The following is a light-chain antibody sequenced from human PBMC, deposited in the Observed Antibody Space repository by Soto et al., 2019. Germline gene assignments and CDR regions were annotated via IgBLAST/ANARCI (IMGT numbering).Light chain of an antibody. J-gene: IGLJ1*01. CDR1: STDFVTYNR. V-gene: IGLV2-18*01. Sequence: QSVLTQPPSVSGSPGQSVTISCTGTSTDFVTYNRVSWYQQPPGTAPKLIVYEASNRPSGVPDRFSGSKSGNTASLTISGLQAEDEADYYCSLYTSENTHVFGTGTKLTVL. CDR2: EAS. CDR3: SLYTSENTHV.